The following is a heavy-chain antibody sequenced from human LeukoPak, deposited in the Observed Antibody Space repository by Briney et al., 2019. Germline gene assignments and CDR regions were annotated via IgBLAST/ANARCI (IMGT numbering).Heavy chain of an antibody. Sequence: ASETLSLTCTVSGGSISSYFWSWLRQPPGKGLEWIGYIYYSGSTTYNPSLKSRVTISIDTSKNQFSLNLSSVTAADTAVYYCARERQLHYFDYWGQGTLVTVSS. J-gene: IGHJ4*02. CDR3: ARERQLHYFDY. V-gene: IGHV4-59*13. CDR2: IYYSGST. D-gene: IGHD6-6*01. CDR1: GGSISSYF.